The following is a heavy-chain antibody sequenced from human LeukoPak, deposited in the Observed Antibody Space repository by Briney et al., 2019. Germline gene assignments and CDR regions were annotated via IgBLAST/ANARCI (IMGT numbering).Heavy chain of an antibody. J-gene: IGHJ4*02. CDR1: GFTFTSAW. D-gene: IGHD3-3*01. CDR3: ITGDYDFWSDFYSPNHYFDY. Sequence: GGSLRLSCAASGFTFTSAWMSWVRQAPGKGLEWVGRIKGETAAGAPDYVASVKGRFTISRDDSKNTLFLQMNSLKTEDTAVYYCITGDYDFWSDFYSPNHYFDYWGQGTLVTVSS. CDR2: IKGETAAGAP. V-gene: IGHV3-15*01.